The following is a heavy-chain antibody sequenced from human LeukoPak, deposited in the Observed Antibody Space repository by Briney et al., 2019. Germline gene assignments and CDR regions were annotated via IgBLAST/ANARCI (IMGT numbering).Heavy chain of an antibody. CDR1: GGSISSYY. V-gene: IGHV4-59*01. Sequence: SETLSLTCTVSGGSISSYYWSWIRQPPGKGPEWIGYIYYSGSTNYNPSLKSRVTISVDMSKNQFSLKLSSVTAADTAVYYCARGPIRAFDIWGQGAMVTVSS. CDR3: ARGPIRAFDI. CDR2: IYYSGST. J-gene: IGHJ3*02.